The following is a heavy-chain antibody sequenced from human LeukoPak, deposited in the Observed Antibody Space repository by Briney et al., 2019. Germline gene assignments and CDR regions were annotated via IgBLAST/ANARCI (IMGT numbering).Heavy chain of an antibody. Sequence: SETLSLTCTVSGGSISSYYWSWSRQPPGKGLEWIGYINYSGSTNYNPSLKSRVTISVDTSRNQFSLKLTSVTAADTAVYYCARATDSNGWLFDYWGQGALVTVSS. V-gene: IGHV4-59*01. J-gene: IGHJ4*02. CDR3: ARATDSNGWLFDY. CDR2: INYSGST. D-gene: IGHD6-19*01. CDR1: GGSISSYY.